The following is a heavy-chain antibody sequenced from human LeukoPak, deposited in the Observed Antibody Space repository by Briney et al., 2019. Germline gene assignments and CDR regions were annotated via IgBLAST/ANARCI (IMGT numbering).Heavy chain of an antibody. CDR1: GYTFTSYC. D-gene: IGHD6-13*01. Sequence: GASVNVSCTASGYTFTSYCISWVRQAPGQGLEWMGWITAYNDNTYYAQKLQGTVTMTTDTSTSTAYMELRSLRSDDTAVYYCARDPGAAAAGTYGFDYWGQGTLVTVSS. J-gene: IGHJ4*02. CDR3: ARDPGAAAAGTYGFDY. V-gene: IGHV1-18*01. CDR2: ITAYNDNT.